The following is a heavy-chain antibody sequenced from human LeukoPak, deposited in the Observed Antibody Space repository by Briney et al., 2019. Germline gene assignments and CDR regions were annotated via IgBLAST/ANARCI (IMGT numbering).Heavy chain of an antibody. CDR1: GFTFSSYG. Sequence: GGSLRLSCAASGFTFSSYGMHWVRQAPGKGLEWVAFIRYDGSNKYYADSVKGRFTISRDNSKDTLYLQLESLRAEDTAVYYCVKRYYYSSDIYYAFDYWGQGTLVIVS. V-gene: IGHV3-30*02. CDR2: IRYDGSNK. CDR3: VKRYYYSSDIYYAFDY. J-gene: IGHJ4*02. D-gene: IGHD3-10*01.